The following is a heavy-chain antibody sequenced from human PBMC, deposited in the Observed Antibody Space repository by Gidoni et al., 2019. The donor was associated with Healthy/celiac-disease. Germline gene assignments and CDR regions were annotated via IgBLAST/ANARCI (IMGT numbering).Heavy chain of an antibody. D-gene: IGHD5-12*01. CDR3: ARLRMATIHFDY. Sequence: QLQLQESGPGLVKPSETLSLTCTVSGCSISSSSYYWGWIRQPPGKGLEWIGSIYYSGSTYYNPSLKSRVTISVDTSKNQFSLKLSSVTAADTAVYYCARLRMATIHFDYWGQGTLVTVSS. V-gene: IGHV4-39*01. CDR2: IYYSGST. CDR1: GCSISSSSYY. J-gene: IGHJ4*02.